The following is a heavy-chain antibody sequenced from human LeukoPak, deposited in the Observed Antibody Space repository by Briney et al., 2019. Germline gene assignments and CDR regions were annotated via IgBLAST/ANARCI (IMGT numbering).Heavy chain of an antibody. D-gene: IGHD5-18*01. Sequence: GGSLRLSCAASGFTVSSNFMTWVRQAPGKGQEWVSVIYSGGSTYYADSVKGRFTISRDNSKNTLYLQTNSLRVEDTAVYYCARVTYSYALAYYFDYWGQGTLVTVSS. V-gene: IGHV3-66*02. J-gene: IGHJ4*02. CDR2: IYSGGST. CDR3: ARVTYSYALAYYFDY. CDR1: GFTVSSNF.